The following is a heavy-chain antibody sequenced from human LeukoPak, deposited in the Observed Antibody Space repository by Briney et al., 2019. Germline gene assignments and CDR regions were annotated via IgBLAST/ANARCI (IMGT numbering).Heavy chain of an antibody. Sequence: GASVKVSCKASGYTFTSYGISWVRQAPGQGLEWMGWISAYNGNTNYAQKLQGRVTMTTDTSTSTAYMELRSLRSDDTAVYYCARDLKMPVGEDYFDYWGQGTLVTVSS. J-gene: IGHJ4*02. D-gene: IGHD1-26*01. CDR2: ISAYNGNT. V-gene: IGHV1-18*01. CDR1: GYTFTSYG. CDR3: ARDLKMPVGEDYFDY.